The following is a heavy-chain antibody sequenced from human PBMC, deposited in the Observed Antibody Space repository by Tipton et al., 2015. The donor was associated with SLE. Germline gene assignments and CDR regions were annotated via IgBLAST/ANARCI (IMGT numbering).Heavy chain of an antibody. J-gene: IGHJ6*02. CDR2: ISSSSSTI. V-gene: IGHV3-48*01. CDR1: GFTFSSYS. Sequence: SLRLSCAASGFTFSSYSMNWVRQAPGKGLEWVSYISSSSSTIYYADSVKGRFTISRDNAKNSLYLQMNSLRAEDTAVYYCARADCSSTSCYSAYYYGMDVWGQGTTVTVSS. D-gene: IGHD2-2*02. CDR3: ARADCSSTSCYSAYYYGMDV.